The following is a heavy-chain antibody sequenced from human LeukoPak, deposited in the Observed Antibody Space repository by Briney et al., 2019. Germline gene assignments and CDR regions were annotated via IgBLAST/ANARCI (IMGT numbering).Heavy chain of an antibody. CDR1: GYTFTSYG. CDR2: ISAYNGNT. CDR3: ARDENWNDDGGKGYNWFDS. D-gene: IGHD1-1*01. Sequence: ASVKVSCKASGYTFTSYGIRWVRQAPGQGLEWMGWISAYNGNTNYAQKFQGRATMTTDTFTSTAYMELRRLRSDDTAVYHCARDENWNDDGGKGYNWFDSWGQGTLVTVSS. V-gene: IGHV1-18*01. J-gene: IGHJ5*01.